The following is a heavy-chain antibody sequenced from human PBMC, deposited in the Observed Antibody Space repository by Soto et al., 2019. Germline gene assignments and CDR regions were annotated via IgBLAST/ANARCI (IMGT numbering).Heavy chain of an antibody. CDR3: ARSGRLRYSSSWYIDY. J-gene: IGHJ4*02. V-gene: IGHV4-59*01. CDR2: IYYSGST. Sequence: PSETLSLTCTVSGGSISSYYWSWIRQPPGKGLEWIGYIYYSGSTNYNPSLKSRVTISVDTSKNQFSLKLSSVTAADTAVYYCARSGRLRYSSSWYIDYWGQVTLVTVSS. CDR1: GGSISSYY. D-gene: IGHD6-13*01.